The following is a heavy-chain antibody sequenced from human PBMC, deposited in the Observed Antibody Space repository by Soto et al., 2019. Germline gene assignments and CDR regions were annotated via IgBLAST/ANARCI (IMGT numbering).Heavy chain of an antibody. Sequence: EVQLLESGGGLVQPGGSLRLSCAASGFTFSSYAMSWVRQAPGKGLEWVSAISGSGGSTYYADSVKGRFTISRDNSKNTLYLQMNSLRAEDTAVYYCAKDNRGYSYGLGGKGYWGQGTLVTVSP. CDR1: GFTFSSYA. J-gene: IGHJ4*02. CDR3: AKDNRGYSYGLGGKGY. D-gene: IGHD5-18*01. CDR2: ISGSGGST. V-gene: IGHV3-23*01.